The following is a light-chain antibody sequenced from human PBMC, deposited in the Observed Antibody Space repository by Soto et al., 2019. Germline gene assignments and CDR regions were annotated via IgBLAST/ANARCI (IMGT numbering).Light chain of an antibody. CDR1: SSNIGAGYD. CDR3: QSYDSSLSASYV. CDR2: GNS. Sequence: QSVLTQPPSVSGAPGQRVTISCTGSSSNIGAGYDVHWYQQLPGTAPNPLIYGNSNPPSGVPGRFSGSKSGTSAPLAITGLQAADEADYYCQSYDSSLSASYVFGTGSKVTVL. J-gene: IGLJ1*01. V-gene: IGLV1-40*01.